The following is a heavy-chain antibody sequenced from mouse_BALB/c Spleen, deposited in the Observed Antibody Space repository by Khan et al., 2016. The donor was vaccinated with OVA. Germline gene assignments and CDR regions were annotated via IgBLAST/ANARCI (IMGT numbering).Heavy chain of an antibody. J-gene: IGHJ4*01. CDR2: IHPGNVNT. D-gene: IGHD1-1*01. V-gene: IGHV1S56*01. CDR1: GYTFTTYY. CDR3: ARRSLYATGAMDY. Sequence: VQLVESGPELVKPGASERISCKASGYTFTTYYIHWMKQRPGQGLEWIGWIHPGNVNTKYSEKFAGKATLTAGKSSKTASMQLSSLTSEDSAGYFCARRSLYATGAMDYWGQGTSVTVSS.